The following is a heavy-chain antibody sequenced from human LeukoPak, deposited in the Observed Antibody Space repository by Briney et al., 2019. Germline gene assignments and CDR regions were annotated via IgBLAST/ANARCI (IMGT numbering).Heavy chain of an antibody. D-gene: IGHD3-3*01. CDR1: GFTFNNAW. V-gene: IGHV3-15*01. J-gene: IGHJ4*02. CDR2: MRMYTDGGEA. Sequence: GGCLRLSCQASGFTFNNAWMSWVRQAPGKGLEWVGRMRMYTDGGEADYAESVKGRFTISRDDSKNTLYLQMNSLKTEDTALYFCTTDRLWGVWRQSNSFDYWGQGTLVAGS. CDR3: TTDRLWGVWRQSNSFDY.